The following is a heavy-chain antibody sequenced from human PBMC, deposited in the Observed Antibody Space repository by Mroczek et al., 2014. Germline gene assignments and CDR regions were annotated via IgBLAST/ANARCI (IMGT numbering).Heavy chain of an antibody. J-gene: IGHJ4*02. CDR2: IYYSGST. CDR3: ARRAIFGVAAHLPDY. V-gene: IGHV4-39*01. CDR1: GGSISSSSYY. Sequence: QVQLQHGGPGLVKPSETLSLTCTVSGGSISSSSYYWGWIRQPPGKGLEWIGSIYYSGSTYYNPSLKSRVTISVDTSKNQFSLKLSSVTAADTAVYYCARRAIFGVAAHLPDYWGQGTLVTVSS. D-gene: IGHD3-3*01.